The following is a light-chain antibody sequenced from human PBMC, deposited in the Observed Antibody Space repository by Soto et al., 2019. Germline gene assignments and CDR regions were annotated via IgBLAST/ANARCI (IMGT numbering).Light chain of an antibody. CDR2: GAS. V-gene: IGKV3-20*01. J-gene: IGKJ1*01. CDR1: QSVSSTY. CDR3: QHYGSSPRWT. Sequence: EIVLTQSPGTLSLSPGERATLSCRASQSVSSTYLAWYQQKPGQAPRLLTYGASSRATGIPDRFSGSGSGTDFTLTISRLEPEDFAVYYCQHYGSSPRWTFGQGTKVEIK.